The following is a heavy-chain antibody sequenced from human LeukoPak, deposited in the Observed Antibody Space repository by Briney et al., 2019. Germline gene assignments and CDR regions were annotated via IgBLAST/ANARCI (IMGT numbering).Heavy chain of an antibody. CDR2: INSDGSST. J-gene: IGHJ5*02. D-gene: IGHD3-3*01. CDR3: ARDGGVWHPPSYYDFWSGYYNWFDP. V-gene: IGHV3-74*01. Sequence: PGGSLRLSCAASGFTFSSYWMHWVRQAPGKGLVWVSRINSDGSSTSYADSVKGRFTISRDNAKNTLYLQMNSLRAEDTAVYYCARDGGVWHPPSYYDFWSGYYNWFDPWGQGTLVTVSS. CDR1: GFTFSSYW.